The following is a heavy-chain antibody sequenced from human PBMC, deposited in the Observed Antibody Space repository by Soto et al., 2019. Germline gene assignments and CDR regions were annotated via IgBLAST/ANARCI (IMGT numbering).Heavy chain of an antibody. V-gene: IGHV1-2*04. Sequence: QVQLVQSGAEVKKAGASVKVSCKASGYTFTGFHMHWGRQAPGQGLEWMGWINSTSGDTEYAQNFQGWVTMTRDTSLSTAYMELSRVKSDETDVYYCASGGSTVARDFDYWGQGTLVSVSS. D-gene: IGHD4-17*01. CDR1: GYTFTGFH. CDR3: ASGGSTVARDFDY. CDR2: INSTSGDT. J-gene: IGHJ4*02.